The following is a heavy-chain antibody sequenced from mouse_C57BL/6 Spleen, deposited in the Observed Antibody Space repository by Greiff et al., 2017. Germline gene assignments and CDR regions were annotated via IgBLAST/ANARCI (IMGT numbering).Heavy chain of an antibody. V-gene: IGHV1-64*01. D-gene: IGHD1-1*01. Sequence: QVQLQQPGAELVKPGASVKLSCKASGYTFTSYWMHWVKQRPGQGLEWIGMIHPNSGSTNYNEKIKSKATLTVDKSSSTAYMQLSSLTSEDSAVYYCARDGSSLFDDWGQGTTLTVSS. CDR2: IHPNSGST. J-gene: IGHJ2*01. CDR3: ARDGSSLFDD. CDR1: GYTFTSYW.